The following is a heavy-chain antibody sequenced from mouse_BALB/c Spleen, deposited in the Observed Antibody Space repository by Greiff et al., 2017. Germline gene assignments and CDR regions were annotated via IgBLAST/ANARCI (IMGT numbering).Heavy chain of an antibody. CDR3: ARWYGNYPYYFDY. D-gene: IGHD2-10*02. CDR2: ISSGSSTS. Sequence: EVQRVESGGGLVQPGGSRKLSCAASGFTFSSFGMHWVRQAPEKGLEWVAYISSGSSTSYYADTVKGRFTISRDNPKNTLFLQMTSLRSEDTAMYYCARWYGNYPYYFDYWGQGTTLTVSS. CDR1: GFTFSSFG. V-gene: IGHV5-17*02. J-gene: IGHJ2*01.